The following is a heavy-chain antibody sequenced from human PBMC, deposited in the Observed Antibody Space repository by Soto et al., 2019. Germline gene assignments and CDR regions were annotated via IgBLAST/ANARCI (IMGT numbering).Heavy chain of an antibody. Sequence: QVQLQQWGAGLLKPSETLSLTCAVYGGSFSGYYWTWIRQPPGTGLEWIGEINHSGSTNYNPSLKSRVTISVDTSKNQFSLKLTSVTAADTEVYYCASDKITGLFDHWGQGTLVTVSS. V-gene: IGHV4-34*01. CDR2: INHSGST. D-gene: IGHD2-8*02. CDR3: ASDKITGLFDH. CDR1: GGSFSGYY. J-gene: IGHJ4*02.